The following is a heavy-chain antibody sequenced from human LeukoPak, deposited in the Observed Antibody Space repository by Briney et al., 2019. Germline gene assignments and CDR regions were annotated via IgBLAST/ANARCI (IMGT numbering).Heavy chain of an antibody. J-gene: IGHJ3*02. CDR2: INPNSGGT. CDR3: ARSHIAADSVHI. CDR1: GYTFTGYY. D-gene: IGHD6-13*01. Sequence: ASVKVSCKASGYTFTGYYIHWLRPAPGQGLEWMGWINPNSGGTNYAQKFQGRVTMTRDTSISTAYMERSRLRSDDTDVYYCARSHIAADSVHIWGQGTMVTVSS. V-gene: IGHV1-2*02.